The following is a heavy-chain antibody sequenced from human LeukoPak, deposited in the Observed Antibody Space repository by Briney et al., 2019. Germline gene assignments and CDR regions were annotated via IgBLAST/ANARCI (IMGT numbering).Heavy chain of an antibody. CDR3: ARLPYSNRDAFDI. CDR1: GGSFSGYY. V-gene: IGHV4-59*01. D-gene: IGHD6-13*01. Sequence: PSETLSLTCAVYGGSFSGYYWSWIRQPPGKGLEWIGYIYYSGSTNYNPSLKSRVTISVDTSKNQFSLKLSSVTAADTAVYYCARLPYSNRDAFDIWGQGTMVTVSS. J-gene: IGHJ3*02. CDR2: IYYSGST.